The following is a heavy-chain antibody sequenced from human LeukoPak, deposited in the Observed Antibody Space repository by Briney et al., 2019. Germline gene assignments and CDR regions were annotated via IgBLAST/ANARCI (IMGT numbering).Heavy chain of an antibody. CDR1: GFTFSSYA. D-gene: IGHD2-2*01. Sequence: GGSLRLSCAASGFTFSSYAMHWVRQAPGKGLEWVAVISYDGSNKYYADSVKGRFTISRDNSKNTLYLQMNSLRAEDTAVYYCAKDLGAGYCSSTSCPTPFWGQGTLVTVSS. J-gene: IGHJ4*02. V-gene: IGHV3-30*04. CDR2: ISYDGSNK. CDR3: AKDLGAGYCSSTSCPTPF.